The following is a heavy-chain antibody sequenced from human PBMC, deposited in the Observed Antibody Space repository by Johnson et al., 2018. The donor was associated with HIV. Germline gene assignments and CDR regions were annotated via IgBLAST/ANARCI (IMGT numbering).Heavy chain of an antibody. CDR1: GFTVSNNY. CDR2: SYRGGST. Sequence: VQLVESGGGLVQPGGSLRLSCATSGFTVSNNYMRWVRQAPGKGLEWVSLSYRGGSTYDADSVKGRFTISRDNSKNTLYLQMNSLRAEDTAVYYCARGGYSSGWIYACDIWCQGTMVTVSS. V-gene: IGHV3-66*01. CDR3: ARGGYSSGWIYACDI. J-gene: IGHJ3*02. D-gene: IGHD6-19*01.